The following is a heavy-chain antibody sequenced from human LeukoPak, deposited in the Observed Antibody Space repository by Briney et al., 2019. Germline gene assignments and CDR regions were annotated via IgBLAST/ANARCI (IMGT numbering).Heavy chain of an antibody. Sequence: ASVKVSCKASDYTFTSYGIHWVRQAPGQGLEWMGWSSADNGNTNYPQKLQGRVTMTTDTSTTTAYMELRSLRSDDTAVYYCARDSGYCSGGSCPLGMDVGGQGTTVAVSS. J-gene: IGHJ6*02. CDR3: ARDSGYCSGGSCPLGMDV. CDR1: DYTFTSYG. D-gene: IGHD2-15*01. V-gene: IGHV1-18*01. CDR2: SSADNGNT.